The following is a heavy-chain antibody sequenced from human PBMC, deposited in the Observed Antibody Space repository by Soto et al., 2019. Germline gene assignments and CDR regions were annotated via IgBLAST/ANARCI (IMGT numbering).Heavy chain of an antibody. Sequence: AGWWVQQEIGQGLEWIGWIVVSSGNTDYAQKFQERVTITRDMSTNTAYMELTSLRSEDTAVYYCAADPYCGGDCYFAYRGQRTVVTVSS. CDR2: IVVSSGNT. J-gene: IGHJ4*02. CDR3: AADPYCGGDCYFAY. D-gene: IGHD2-21*02. V-gene: IGHV1-58*01. CDR1: A.